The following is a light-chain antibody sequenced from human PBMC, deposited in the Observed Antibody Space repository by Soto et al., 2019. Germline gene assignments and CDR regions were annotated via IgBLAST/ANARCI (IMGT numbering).Light chain of an antibody. CDR3: QQRSNWPPIT. Sequence: GLTQSQATLSLSPGERSTLSCMASQSVSSYLAWYQQKPGQAPRLLIYDASNRATGIPARFSGSGSGTDFTLTISSLEPEDFAVYYCQQRSNWPPITFAQGTRLEN. CDR2: DAS. CDR1: QSVSSY. J-gene: IGKJ5*01. V-gene: IGKV3-11*01.